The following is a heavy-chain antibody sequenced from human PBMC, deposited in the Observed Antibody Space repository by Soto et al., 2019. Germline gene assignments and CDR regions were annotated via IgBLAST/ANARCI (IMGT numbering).Heavy chain of an antibody. CDR1: GFSLSTSGVG. Sequence: QITLKESGPTLVKPTQTLTLTCTFSGFSLSTSGVGVGWIRQPPGKALEWLALIYWNDDKRYSPSLKSRLTITKDTSKNQVVLTMTNMDPVDTATYYCAHTEEITIFAGYYFDYWGQGTLVTVSS. D-gene: IGHD3-3*01. CDR3: AHTEEITIFAGYYFDY. CDR2: IYWNDDK. J-gene: IGHJ4*02. V-gene: IGHV2-5*01.